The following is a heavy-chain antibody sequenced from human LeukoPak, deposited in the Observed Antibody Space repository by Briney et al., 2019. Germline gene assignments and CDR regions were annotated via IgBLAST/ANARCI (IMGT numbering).Heavy chain of an antibody. D-gene: IGHD4-17*01. V-gene: IGHV3-30*02. CDR3: ARDRNPTTVTSLGY. J-gene: IGHJ4*02. CDR1: GFTFSSYG. CDR2: IRYDGSNK. Sequence: SGGSLRLSCAASGFTFSSYGMHWVRQAPGKGLEWVAFIRYDGSNKYYADSVKGRFTISRDNSKNTLYLQMNSLRAEDTAVYYCARDRNPTTVTSLGYWGQGTLVTVSS.